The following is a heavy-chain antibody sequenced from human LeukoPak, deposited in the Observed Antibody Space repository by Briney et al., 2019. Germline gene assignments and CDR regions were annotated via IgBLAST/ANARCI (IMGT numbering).Heavy chain of an antibody. CDR2: IGTFDVKT. CDR1: GYIFKNFG. Sequence: ASVKVSCKTSGYIFKNFGISWVRQAPGQGLEWLGWIGTFDVKTTSVAKLQGRVTLTTDTSTSTAYMELRSLRSDDTAVYYCARDSWYDEEDYWGQGTLVTVSS. D-gene: IGHD6-13*01. J-gene: IGHJ4*02. V-gene: IGHV1-18*01. CDR3: ARDSWYDEEDY.